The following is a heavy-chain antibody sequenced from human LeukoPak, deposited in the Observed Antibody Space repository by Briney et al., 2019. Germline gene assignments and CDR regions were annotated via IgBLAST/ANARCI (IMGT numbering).Heavy chain of an antibody. CDR2: IKHDGSEK. CDR3: ARDESYSSDY. Sequence: GGSLRLSCAASGFTFSNYWMSWVRQAPGKGLEWVANIKHDGSEKYYVDSVKGRFTISRDNAKNSLHLQMNRLRAEDTAVYYCARDESYSSDYWGQGTLVTVSS. J-gene: IGHJ4*02. CDR1: GFTFSNYW. D-gene: IGHD6-13*01. V-gene: IGHV3-7*05.